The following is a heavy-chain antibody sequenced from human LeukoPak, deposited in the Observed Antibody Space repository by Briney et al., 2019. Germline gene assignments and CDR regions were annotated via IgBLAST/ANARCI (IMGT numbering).Heavy chain of an antibody. V-gene: IGHV3-21*01. Sequence: PGGSLRLSCAASGFTFSSYSMNWVRQALGKGLEWVSSISSSSSYIYYADSVKGRFTISRDNAKNSLYLQMNSLRAEDTAVYYCARVLVPAAYYGMDVWGEGTTVTVSS. CDR2: ISSSSSYI. D-gene: IGHD2-2*01. CDR1: GFTFSSYS. CDR3: ARVLVPAAYYGMDV. J-gene: IGHJ6*04.